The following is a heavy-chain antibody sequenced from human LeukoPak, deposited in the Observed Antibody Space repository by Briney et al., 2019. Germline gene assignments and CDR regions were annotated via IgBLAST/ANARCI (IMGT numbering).Heavy chain of an antibody. D-gene: IGHD2-21*01. CDR2: INHSGST. CDR3: AFCGGDCYGLSNFDY. Sequence: SETLSLTCAVYGGSFSGYYWSWIRQPPGKGLEWIGEINHSGSTNYNPSLKSRVTISVDTSKNQFSLKLSSVTAADTAVYYCAFCGGDCYGLSNFDYWGHGTLVTVSS. V-gene: IGHV4-34*01. J-gene: IGHJ4*01. CDR1: GGSFSGYY.